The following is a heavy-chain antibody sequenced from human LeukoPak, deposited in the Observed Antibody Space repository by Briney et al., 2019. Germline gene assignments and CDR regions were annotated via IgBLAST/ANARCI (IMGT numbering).Heavy chain of an antibody. J-gene: IGHJ4*02. CDR2: ISGSDGST. CDR3: AKGASGNYYIYFDY. D-gene: IGHD1-26*01. CDR1: GFIFSTYA. Sequence: GGSLRLSCAASGFIFSTYAMNWVRQSPGKGLEWVSSISGSDGSTYYADSVKGRFTISRDNSKNTLYLQVNSLRAEDTAIYYCAKGASGNYYIYFDYWGQGTLVTVSS. V-gene: IGHV3-23*01.